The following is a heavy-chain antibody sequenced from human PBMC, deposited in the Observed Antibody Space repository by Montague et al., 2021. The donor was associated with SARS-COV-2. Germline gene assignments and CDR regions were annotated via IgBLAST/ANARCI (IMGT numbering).Heavy chain of an antibody. J-gene: IGHJ5*02. Sequence: SETLSLTCTVSGASITTYYWSWIRRSAGKGLEWIGRIHTSGNTNYNPTLRSRVTMSVDTSKNQFSLKLNSVTAADTAVYYCAGEATSWFGELMGVWFDPWGQGTLVTVSS. CDR2: IHTSGNT. D-gene: IGHD3-10*01. V-gene: IGHV4-4*07. CDR1: GASITTYY. CDR3: AGEATSWFGELMGVWFDP.